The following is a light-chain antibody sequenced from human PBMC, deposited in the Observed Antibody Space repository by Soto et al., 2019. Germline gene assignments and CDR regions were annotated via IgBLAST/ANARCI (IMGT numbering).Light chain of an antibody. CDR3: QQYNNWPRT. V-gene: IGKV3-15*01. J-gene: IGKJ1*01. CDR1: QRVSSS. CDR2: GAS. Sequence: EILMTQSPATLSVSPGERATLSCSAGQRVSSSLAWYQQKPGQAPRLLIYGASTRATGIPARFSGSGSGTDFTLTISSLQSEDFAGYYCQQYNNWPRTFGQGTKVEI.